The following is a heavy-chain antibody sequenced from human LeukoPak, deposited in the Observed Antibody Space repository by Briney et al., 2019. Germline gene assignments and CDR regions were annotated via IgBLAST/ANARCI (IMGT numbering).Heavy chain of an antibody. V-gene: IGHV3-11*01. J-gene: IGHJ3*02. CDR3: ARAIYDGFDI. CDR1: GFTFSSYA. Sequence: GGSLRLSCAASGFTFSSYAMTWIRQAPGKGLDWVSYISSSGRNTYYADSVKGRFTISRDNAKNSLYLQMNSLRAEDTAVYYCARAIYDGFDIWGQGKMVTVSS. D-gene: IGHD5-24*01. CDR2: ISSSGRNT.